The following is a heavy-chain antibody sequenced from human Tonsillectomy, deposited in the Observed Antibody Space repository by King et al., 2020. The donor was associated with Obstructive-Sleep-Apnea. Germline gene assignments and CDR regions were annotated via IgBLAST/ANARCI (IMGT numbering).Heavy chain of an antibody. CDR1: GFIFSSHS. CDR2: ISSTSHYI. J-gene: IGHJ6*02. CDR3: ARDLKDCSTTSCYVTFEDGMDV. V-gene: IGHV3-21*01. Sequence: VQLVESGRGLVKPGGSLRLSCAASGFIFSSHSMNWVRQAPGKGLEWVSSISSTSHYIYYPDSVKGRFTISRDNAKNSVYLQMDSLRAEDTAVYYCARDLKDCSTTSCYVTFEDGMDVWGQGTTVTVSS. D-gene: IGHD2-2*01.